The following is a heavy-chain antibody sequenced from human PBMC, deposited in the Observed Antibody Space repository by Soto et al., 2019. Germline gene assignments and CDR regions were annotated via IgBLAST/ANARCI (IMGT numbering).Heavy chain of an antibody. D-gene: IGHD2-2*01. CDR2: IYYSGST. CDR1: GGSISSYY. V-gene: IGHV4-59*01. CDR3: AGSIVVVLAAMSHYYYYMDV. Sequence: SETLSLTCTVSGGSISSYYWGWIRQPPGKGLEWIGYIYYSGSTNYNPSLKSRVTISVDTSKNQFSLKLSSVTAADTAVYYCAGSIVVVLAAMSHYYYYMDVWGKGTTVTVSS. J-gene: IGHJ6*03.